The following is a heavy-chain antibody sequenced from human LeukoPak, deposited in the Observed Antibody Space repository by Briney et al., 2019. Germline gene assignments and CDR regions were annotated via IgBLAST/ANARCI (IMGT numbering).Heavy chain of an antibody. CDR3: AKGVTLLRGGPDY. CDR2: ISWNSGII. D-gene: IGHD3-10*01. J-gene: IGHJ4*02. V-gene: IGHV3-9*01. CDR1: GFTFDDCA. Sequence: GRPLRLSCAASGFTFDDCAMHWVRQAPGKGLEWVSGISWNSGIIGYADSVRGRFTISRDNARNSLYLQMNSLRADDTALYYCAKGVTLLRGGPDYWGQGTLVTVSS.